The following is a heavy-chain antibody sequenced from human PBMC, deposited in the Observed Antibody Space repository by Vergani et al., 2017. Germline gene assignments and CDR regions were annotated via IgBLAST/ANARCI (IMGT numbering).Heavy chain of an antibody. CDR1: GYSIRTNYY. D-gene: IGHD3-9*01. CDR3: ARVMYRDEASTGYRLEGMDI. J-gene: IGHJ6*02. CDR2: INHSGST. V-gene: IGHV4-38-2*02. Sequence: QVQLQESGPGLVKPSETLSLTCTVSGYSIRTNYYWGWIRQPPGKGLEWIGSINHSGSTYYNPSLKSRITMSVDTSKNQFSLRLSSVTAADTAMYYCARVMYRDEASTGYRLEGMDIWGQGTTVTISS.